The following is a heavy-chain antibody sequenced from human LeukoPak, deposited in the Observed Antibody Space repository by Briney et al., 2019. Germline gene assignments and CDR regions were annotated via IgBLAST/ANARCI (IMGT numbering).Heavy chain of an antibody. V-gene: IGHV1-18*01. J-gene: IGHJ3*02. CDR1: GYTFTSYG. CDR3: ARARPSKWDSPGAFDI. Sequence: ASVKVSCKASGYTFTSYGISWVRQAPGQGLEWMGWISAYNGNTNYAQKLQGRVTMTTDTSTSTAYMELRSLRSDDTAVYYCARARPSKWDSPGAFDIWGQGTMVTVSS. CDR2: ISAYNGNT. D-gene: IGHD1-26*01.